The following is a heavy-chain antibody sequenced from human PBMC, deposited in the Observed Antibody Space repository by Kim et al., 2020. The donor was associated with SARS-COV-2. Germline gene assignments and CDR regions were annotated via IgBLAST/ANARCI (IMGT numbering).Heavy chain of an antibody. J-gene: IGHJ5*02. Sequence: PSLKSRVTISVDTSKNQFSLKLSSVTAADTAVYYCARSYSSSPEHHWFDPWGQGTLVTVSS. D-gene: IGHD6-13*01. CDR3: ARSYSSSPEHHWFDP. V-gene: IGHV4-4*09.